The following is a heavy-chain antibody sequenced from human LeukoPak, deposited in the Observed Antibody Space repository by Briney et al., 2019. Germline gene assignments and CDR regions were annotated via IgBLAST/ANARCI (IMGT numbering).Heavy chain of an antibody. V-gene: IGHV3-7*03. J-gene: IGHJ4*02. CDR3: ARSGYSYGLIPYYFDY. CDR1: GSTFSSYW. CDR2: IKQDGSEK. D-gene: IGHD5-18*01. Sequence: GGSLRLSCAASGSTFSSYWMSWVRQAPGKGLEWVANIKQDGSEKYYVDSVKGRFTISRDNAKNSLYLQMNSLRAEDTAVYYCARSGYSYGLIPYYFDYWGQGTLVTVSS.